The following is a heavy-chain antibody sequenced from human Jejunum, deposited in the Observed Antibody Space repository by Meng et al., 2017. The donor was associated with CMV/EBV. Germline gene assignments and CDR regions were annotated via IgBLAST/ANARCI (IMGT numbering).Heavy chain of an antibody. Sequence: CAASGFTFSGYGMGWIRQAPGKGLEWVSGISGGGGATYYADSVKGRFTISRDNSKNTRYLQMNSLRVEDTAVYYCAKAGNSWPWYFDLWGRGTLVTVSS. CDR3: AKAGNSWPWYFDL. V-gene: IGHV3-23*01. CDR1: GFTFSGYG. D-gene: IGHD6-13*01. CDR2: ISGGGGAT. J-gene: IGHJ2*01.